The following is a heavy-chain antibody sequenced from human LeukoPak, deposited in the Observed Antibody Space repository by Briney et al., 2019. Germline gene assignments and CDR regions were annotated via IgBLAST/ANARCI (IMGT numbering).Heavy chain of an antibody. J-gene: IGHJ5*02. CDR2: INPNSGDT. CDR1: GYTFSDYY. V-gene: IGHV1-2*02. Sequence: ASVKVSCKASGYTFSDYYIHWVRQAPGQGLEWMGWINPNSGDTNYAQKFQGRVTMTRDTSISTAYMDSSSLRSDDTAVYYCARPTLQTLGAWGQGTLVTVSS. D-gene: IGHD3-10*01. CDR3: ARPTLQTLGA.